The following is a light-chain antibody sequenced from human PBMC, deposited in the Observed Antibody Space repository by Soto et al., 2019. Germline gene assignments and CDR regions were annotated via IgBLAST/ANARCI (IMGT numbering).Light chain of an antibody. V-gene: IGKV3-11*01. CDR2: DAS. J-gene: IGKJ1*01. Sequence: EIVLTQSPATLSLSPGERATLSCRASQSVSSYLAWYQQKPGQAPRLLIYDASNRATGIPARFSGSGSGTDFTLTISSLEPEDFAVYYCQNYDKWPRTSGQGTKGDSK. CDR3: QNYDKWPRT. CDR1: QSVSSY.